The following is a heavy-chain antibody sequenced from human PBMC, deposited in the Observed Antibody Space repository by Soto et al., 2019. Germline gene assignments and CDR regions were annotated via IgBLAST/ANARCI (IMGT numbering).Heavy chain of an antibody. CDR2: IIPIFGTT. Sequence: SVKVSCKASGGTFGSDAITWVRQAPGQGLEWVGRIIPIFGTTNYAQNLQGRVTISADKSTFISSMEFHSLTSDDTAFYYCARDRTDSGYYTNWLDPWGQGTQVTVSS. CDR3: ARDRTDSGYYTNWLDP. D-gene: IGHD3-22*01. CDR1: GGTFGSDA. J-gene: IGHJ5*02. V-gene: IGHV1-69*06.